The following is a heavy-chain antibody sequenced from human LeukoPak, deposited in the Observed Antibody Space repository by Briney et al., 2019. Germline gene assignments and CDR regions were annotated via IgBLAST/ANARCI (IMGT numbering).Heavy chain of an antibody. J-gene: IGHJ2*01. CDR1: GGSISSTRYY. CDR2: IYYSGST. D-gene: IGHD3-10*01. CDR3: ASPGASGRDWFFDL. V-gene: IGHV4-39*07. Sequence: SETLSLTCTVSGGSISSTRYYWGWIRQPPGKGLEWIGSIYYSGSTYYKPSLKSRVTISVDTSENQFSLKLRSVTTADTAVYYCASPGASGRDWFFDLWGRGNLVTVSS.